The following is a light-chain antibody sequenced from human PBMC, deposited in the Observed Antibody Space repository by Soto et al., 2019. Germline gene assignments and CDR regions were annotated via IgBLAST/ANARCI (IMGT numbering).Light chain of an antibody. CDR1: NSDVGAYPY. CDR2: EVA. CDR3: SSYATSGTNVI. V-gene: IGLV2-14*03. Sequence: QSALAQPASVSGSLGQSITISCTGTNSDVGAYPYVSWYQQHPGNAPKLLIYEVADRPSGVSDRFSGSKSGNTASLTISALQAEDEAVYYCSSYATSGTNVIFGGGTKVTVL. J-gene: IGLJ2*01.